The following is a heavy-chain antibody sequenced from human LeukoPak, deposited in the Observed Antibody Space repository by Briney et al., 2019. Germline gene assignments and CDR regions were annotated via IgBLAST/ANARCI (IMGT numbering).Heavy chain of an antibody. CDR1: GYTFTSYG. V-gene: IGHV1-18*01. J-gene: IGHJ4*02. CDR2: IIAYNGET. CDR3: ARVGVSTAMVPSDY. D-gene: IGHD5-18*01. Sequence: ASVKVSCKASGYTFTSYGISWVRQAPGQGLEWMGWIIAYNGETNYAQKLQGRVTMTTDTSKSTAYMQLRSLRSDETAVYYCARVGVSTAMVPSDYWREGTLVTVSS.